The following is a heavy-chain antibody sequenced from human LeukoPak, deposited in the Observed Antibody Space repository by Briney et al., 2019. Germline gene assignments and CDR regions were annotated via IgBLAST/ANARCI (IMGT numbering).Heavy chain of an antibody. CDR1: GFTVSSNY. CDR2: IYSGGST. CDR3: ARFTDTKGFDY. D-gene: IGHD5-18*01. Sequence: PGGSLRLSCAASGFTVSSNYMSWVRQAPGKGLEWVSVIYSGGSTYYADSVKGRFTISRDNSKNTLYPQMNSLRAEDTAVYYCARFTDTKGFDYWGQGTLVTVSS. V-gene: IGHV3-53*01. J-gene: IGHJ4*02.